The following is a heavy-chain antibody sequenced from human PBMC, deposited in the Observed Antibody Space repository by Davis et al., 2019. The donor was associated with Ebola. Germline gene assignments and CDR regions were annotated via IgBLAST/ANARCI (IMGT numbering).Heavy chain of an antibody. CDR1: GFTFSSYA. CDR2: ISGSGGST. CDR3: AKALSGWTRGY. V-gene: IGHV3-23*01. D-gene: IGHD6-19*01. J-gene: IGHJ4*02. Sequence: GESLKISCAASGFTFSSYAMSWVRQAPGKGLEWVSAISGSGGSTYYADSVKGRFTISRDNSKNTLYLQMNSLRAEDTAVYYCAKALSGWTRGYWGQGTLVTVSS.